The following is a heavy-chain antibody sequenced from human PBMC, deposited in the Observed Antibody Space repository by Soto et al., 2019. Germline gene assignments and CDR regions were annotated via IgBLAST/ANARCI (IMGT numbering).Heavy chain of an antibody. CDR1: GFTFSSYA. CDR2: ISASGGTR. V-gene: IGHV3-23*01. D-gene: IGHD4-17*01. J-gene: IGHJ4*02. CDR3: AKAGIQTSVTTRIDY. Sequence: LRLSCAASGFTFSSYAMNWVRQAPGRGLEWVSTISASGGTRYYANSVKGRFTISRDNTDNTLYLQMNSLGAEDTAVYYCAKAGIQTSVTTRIDYWGQGTLVTVSS.